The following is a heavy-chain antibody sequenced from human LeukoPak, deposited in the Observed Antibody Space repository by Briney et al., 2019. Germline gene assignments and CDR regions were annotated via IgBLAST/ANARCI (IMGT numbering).Heavy chain of an antibody. CDR1: GLSVSDAW. CDR2: IKSKTAGGTT. V-gene: IGHV3-15*01. J-gene: IGHJ4*02. CDR3: TGPPD. Sequence: KPGGSLRLSCAASGLSVSDAWMSWVRQAPGKGLEWGGRIKSKTAGGTTDYIASVKGRFTISRDDSKNTLYLQMNSLSTEDTAVNYCTGPPDWGQGTLVTVSS.